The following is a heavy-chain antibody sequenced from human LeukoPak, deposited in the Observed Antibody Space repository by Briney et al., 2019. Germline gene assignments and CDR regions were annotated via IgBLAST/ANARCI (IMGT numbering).Heavy chain of an antibody. CDR2: IIPIFGTA. D-gene: IGHD1-26*01. J-gene: IGHJ4*02. CDR1: GGTFSSYA. Sequence: SVKVSCKASGGTFSSYAISWVRQAPGQGLEWMGGIIPIFGTANYAQKFQGKVTITADESTSTAYTELSSLRSDDTAVYYCARGTRRVGGPGYYWGQGTLVTVSS. CDR3: ARGTRRVGGPGYY. V-gene: IGHV1-69*13.